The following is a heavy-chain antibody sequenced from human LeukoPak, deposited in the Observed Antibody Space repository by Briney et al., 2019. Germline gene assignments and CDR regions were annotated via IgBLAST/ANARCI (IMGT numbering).Heavy chain of an antibody. V-gene: IGHV5-51*01. CDR1: GYSFTNYW. Sequence: GESLKISCKGSGYSFTNYWIGWVRPMPGKGLEWMGIIDPGDSDTRYSPSFQGQVTISADKSISTAYLQWSSLKASDTAMYYCARLGDYYDFWSGLDYWGQGTLVTVSS. CDR3: ARLGDYYDFWSGLDY. D-gene: IGHD3-3*01. J-gene: IGHJ4*02. CDR2: IDPGDSDT.